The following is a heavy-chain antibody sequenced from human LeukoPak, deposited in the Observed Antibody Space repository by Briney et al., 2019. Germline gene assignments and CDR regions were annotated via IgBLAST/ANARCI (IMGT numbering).Heavy chain of an antibody. V-gene: IGHV1-2*02. CDR1: GGTFSSYA. D-gene: IGHD4-23*01. J-gene: IGHJ4*02. CDR3: ASGGNSDFDY. Sequence: SVKVSCKASGGTFSSYAISWVRQAPGQGLEWMGWINPNSGGTNYAQKFQGRVTMTRDTSISTAYMELSRLKSDDTAVYYCASGGNSDFDYWGQGTLVTVSS. CDR2: INPNSGGT.